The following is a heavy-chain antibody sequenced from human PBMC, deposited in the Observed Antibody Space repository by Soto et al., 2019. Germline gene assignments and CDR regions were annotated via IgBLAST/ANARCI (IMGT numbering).Heavy chain of an antibody. Sequence: ASVKVSCKASGYTFTGYYMHWVRQAPGQGLEWMGWINPNSGGTNYAQKFQGWVTMTRDTSISTAYMELSRLRSDDTAVYYCARSAQPLTYYDFWTGAFDIWGQGTMVTV. V-gene: IGHV1-2*04. J-gene: IGHJ3*02. CDR1: GYTFTGYY. D-gene: IGHD3-3*01. CDR3: ARSAQPLTYYDFWTGAFDI. CDR2: INPNSGGT.